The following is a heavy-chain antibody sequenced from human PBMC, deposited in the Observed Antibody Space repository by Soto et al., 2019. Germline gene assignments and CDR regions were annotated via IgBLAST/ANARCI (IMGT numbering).Heavy chain of an antibody. Sequence: GGSLRLSCAASGFTFSTSGMHWFRQAPGKGLEWVSFISYDGYNKYYTDSVKGRFSISRDNSKNTLYLQMNGLRVEDTAVFYCAKDLGYHDSSGYYPFEYWGQGTLVTVSS. CDR1: GFTFSTSG. CDR3: AKDLGYHDSSGYYPFEY. V-gene: IGHV3-30*18. J-gene: IGHJ4*02. D-gene: IGHD3-22*01. CDR2: ISYDGYNK.